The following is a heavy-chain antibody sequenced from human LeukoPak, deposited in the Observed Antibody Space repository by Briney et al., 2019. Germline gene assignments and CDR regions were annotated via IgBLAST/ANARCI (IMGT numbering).Heavy chain of an antibody. D-gene: IGHD3-22*01. Sequence: GESLKISCKCSGYSFTSYWIGWVRQLPGKGLEWMGIIYPGDSDTRYRPSFQGQVTISADKSITTAYLQWSSLKASDTAMYYCARQEAPDYYDSSGFIDYWGQGTLVTVSS. V-gene: IGHV5-51*01. J-gene: IGHJ4*02. CDR2: IYPGDSDT. CDR1: GYSFTSYW. CDR3: ARQEAPDYYDSSGFIDY.